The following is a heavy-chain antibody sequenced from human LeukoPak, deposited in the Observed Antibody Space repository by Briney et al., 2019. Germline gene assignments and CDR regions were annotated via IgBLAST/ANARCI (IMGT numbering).Heavy chain of an antibody. D-gene: IGHD4-17*01. V-gene: IGHV4-34*01. J-gene: IGHJ2*01. CDR3: ARANAVTTVLFDL. CDR2: VNHGGGA. CDR1: GWSFSGYY. Sequence: SATLSLTCAVSGWSFSGYYWSWIRQPPGKGLEWLGEVNHGGGANYNPSLKSRVTMSVDTSKNHFSLELSSVTAADTAIYYCARANAVTTVLFDLWGRGTLVTVSS.